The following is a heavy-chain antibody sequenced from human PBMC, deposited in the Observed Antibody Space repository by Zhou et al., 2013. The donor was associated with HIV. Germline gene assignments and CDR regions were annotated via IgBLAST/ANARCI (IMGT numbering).Heavy chain of an antibody. CDR2: INPNSGST. CDR1: GYTFTAYY. V-gene: IGHV1-2*07. D-gene: IGHD3-22*01. J-gene: IGHJ6*03. Sequence: QVQLVQSGAELKEPGASVKVSCKASGYTFTAYYMHWVRQVPGQGLEWMGWINPNSGSTNYALNLQGRVTMTRDTSISTAYMELSSLRSEDTAVYYCARGGYYDSSGYYFYYYHMDVWGKGTTVIVSS. CDR3: ARGGYYDSSGYYFYYYHMDV.